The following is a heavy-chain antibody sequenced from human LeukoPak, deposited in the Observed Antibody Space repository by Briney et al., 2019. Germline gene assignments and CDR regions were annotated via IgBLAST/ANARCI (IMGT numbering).Heavy chain of an antibody. CDR1: GVSISSYY. CDR3: ARGPTPYYFDY. CDR2: IYYSGST. Sequence: KTSETLSLTCTVSGVSISSYYWSWIRQPPGKGLEWIGYIYYSGSTNYNPSLKSRVTISVDKSKNHFSLKLSSVTAADTAVYYCARGPTPYYFDYWGQGTLVTVSS. V-gene: IGHV4-59*01. J-gene: IGHJ4*02. D-gene: IGHD2-15*01.